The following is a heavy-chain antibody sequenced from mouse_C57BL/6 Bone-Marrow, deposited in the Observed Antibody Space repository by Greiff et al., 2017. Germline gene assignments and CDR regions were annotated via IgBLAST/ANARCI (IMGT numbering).Heavy chain of an antibody. D-gene: IGHD2-3*01. CDR1: GFTFSDYG. CDR3: ARHDGYYLDY. Sequence: DVQLQESGGGLVQPGGSLKLSCAASGFTFSDYGMAWVRQAPRKGPEWVAFISNLAYSIYYADTVTGRFTISRENAKNTLYLEMSSLRSEDTAMYYCARHDGYYLDYWGQGTTLTVSS. CDR2: ISNLAYSI. V-gene: IGHV5-15*01. J-gene: IGHJ2*01.